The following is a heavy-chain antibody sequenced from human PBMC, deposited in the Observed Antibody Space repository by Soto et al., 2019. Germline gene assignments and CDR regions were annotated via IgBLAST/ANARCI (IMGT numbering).Heavy chain of an antibody. V-gene: IGHV3-23*01. Sequence: VPLLESGGGLVQPGESLRLSCAASGFTFSSYAMSWVRQAPGKGLEWVSTISGSGGSTHYADSVKGQFTISRDNSKNMLYLQVNSLRAEDTAVYYCAKSIVAVAGPVDYWGQGTLVTVSS. CDR3: AKSIVAVAGPVDY. CDR1: GFTFSSYA. CDR2: ISGSGGST. J-gene: IGHJ4*02. D-gene: IGHD6-19*01.